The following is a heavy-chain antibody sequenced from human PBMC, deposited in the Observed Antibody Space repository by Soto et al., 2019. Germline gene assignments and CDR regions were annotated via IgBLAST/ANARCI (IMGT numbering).Heavy chain of an antibody. CDR2: IYNTGTT. CDR3: RPVSTGYSSVAFDV. CDR1: GAAMSSYY. J-gene: IGHJ3*01. Sequence: QLQESGPGLVKPSETLSLTCTVSGAAMSSYYWSWVRQSPGKGLEWIGYIYNTGTTDYNPSLRGGVTISVERSNFQFSLNWTSVPAADPAGYSFRPVSTGYSSVAFDVWGKGARVIVSS. V-gene: IGHV4-59*03. D-gene: IGHD3-22*01.